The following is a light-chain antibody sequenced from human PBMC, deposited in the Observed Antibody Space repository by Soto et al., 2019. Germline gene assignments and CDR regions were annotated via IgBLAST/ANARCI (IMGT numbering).Light chain of an antibody. CDR3: ATWDGSLPGEV. CDR2: DNN. CDR1: SSNIGNNY. J-gene: IGLJ2*01. Sequence: QSVLTQSPSVSAAPGQKGTISCSGSSSNIGNNYVSWYQQLPGTAPKLLIYDNNKRPSRIPDRFSGYKSGTSGTLDITGLQTGDEADYYCATWDGSLPGEVFGGGTKLTV. V-gene: IGLV1-51*01.